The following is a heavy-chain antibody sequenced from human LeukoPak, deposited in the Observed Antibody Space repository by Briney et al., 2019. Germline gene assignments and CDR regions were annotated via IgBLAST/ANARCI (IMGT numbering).Heavy chain of an antibody. J-gene: IGHJ5*02. V-gene: IGHV1-2*02. CDR2: INPNSGGT. D-gene: IGHD3-3*01. CDR3: ARGGFWSGFDDDNWSDP. Sequence: ASVRVSCKASGYTFTGYYMHWVRQAPGQGLEWMGWINPNSGGTNYAQKFQGRVTMTRDTSISTAYMELSRLRSDDTAVYYCARGGFWSGFDDDNWSDPWGQGTLVTVSS. CDR1: GYTFTGYY.